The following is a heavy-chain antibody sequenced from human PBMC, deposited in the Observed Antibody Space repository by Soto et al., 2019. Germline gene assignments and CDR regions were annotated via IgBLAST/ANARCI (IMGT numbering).Heavy chain of an antibody. Sequence: PSETQSVTCAVDGGSFIGYYWSWIRQPPGKGLEWIGEINHSGSTNYNPSLKSRVTISVDTSKNQFSLKLSSVTAADTAVYYCARVVATIKGFDYWGQGTLVTSPQ. CDR2: INHSGST. CDR1: GGSFIGYY. J-gene: IGHJ4*02. V-gene: IGHV4-34*01. D-gene: IGHD5-12*01. CDR3: ARVVATIKGFDY.